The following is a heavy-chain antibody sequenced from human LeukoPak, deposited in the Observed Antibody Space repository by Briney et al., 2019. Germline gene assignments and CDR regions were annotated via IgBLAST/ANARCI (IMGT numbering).Heavy chain of an antibody. CDR3: ARVAPASKDIVVVPAAINWFDP. Sequence: GGSLRLSCTASGFSFSSYWMHWVRQAPGKGLEWVAVISYDGSNKYYADSVKGRFTISRDNAKNTLYLQMNSLRAEDTAVYYCARVAPASKDIVVVPAAINWFDPWGQGTLVTVSS. J-gene: IGHJ5*02. CDR1: GFSFSSYW. V-gene: IGHV3-30-3*01. CDR2: ISYDGSNK. D-gene: IGHD2-2*01.